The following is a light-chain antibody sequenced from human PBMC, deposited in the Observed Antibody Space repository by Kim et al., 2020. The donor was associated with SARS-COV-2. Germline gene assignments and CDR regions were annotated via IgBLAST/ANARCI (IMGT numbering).Light chain of an antibody. V-gene: IGLV3-9*01. Sequence: SYELTQPLSVSVALGQTARVTCGGNNIGSKNVHWYHQKPGQAPVLVIYSDTNRPSGIPERFSGSNSGNTATLTISRAQVGDEADYYCQVWDNYTGVFGGGTQLTVL. CDR2: SDT. J-gene: IGLJ3*02. CDR1: NIGSKN. CDR3: QVWDNYTGV.